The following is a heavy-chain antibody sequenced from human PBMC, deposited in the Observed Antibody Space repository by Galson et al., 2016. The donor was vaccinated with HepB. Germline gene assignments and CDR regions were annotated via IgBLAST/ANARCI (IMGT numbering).Heavy chain of an antibody. CDR2: ILDNGSNE. Sequence: SLRLSCAASGFTFSDYAMHWVRRAPGKGLEWVALILDNGSNEFYADSVKGRFTVSRGDSKNTLYLQMNSLRAVDTAVYYCATGYSNNWYGSFDHWGQGTLVAVST. CDR1: GFTFSDYA. V-gene: IGHV3-30*04. D-gene: IGHD6-13*01. J-gene: IGHJ5*02. CDR3: ATGYSNNWYGSFDH.